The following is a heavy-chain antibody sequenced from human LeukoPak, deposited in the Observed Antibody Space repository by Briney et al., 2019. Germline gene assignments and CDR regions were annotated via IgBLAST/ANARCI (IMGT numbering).Heavy chain of an antibody. J-gene: IGHJ4*02. D-gene: IGHD1-26*01. CDR2: IDKEGSAA. CDR3: ARGGYSGSYYRFD. V-gene: IGHV3-74*01. Sequence: GGSLRLSSVSSGFIFTNYWMHWVRQAPGKGPVWVGRIDKEGSAAFYAESVKGRFTISRDNVKSTVYLQMNSLTAEDTAVYHCARGGYSGSYYRFDWGQGTLVTVSS. CDR1: GFIFTNYW.